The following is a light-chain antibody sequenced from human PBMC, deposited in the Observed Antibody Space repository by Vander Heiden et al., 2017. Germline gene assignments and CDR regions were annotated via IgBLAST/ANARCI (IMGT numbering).Light chain of an antibody. Sequence: IQLTPSPSTLSASVRDRVTITCRARQSISSWLAWYQQKPGKAPKLLIYKASSSESAVPSRLSGSGSATEFTLTISSLQPDDFATYYCQQDNSYSLTFGGGTKVEIK. CDR1: QSISSW. V-gene: IGKV1-5*03. J-gene: IGKJ4*01. CDR2: KAS. CDR3: QQDNSYSLT.